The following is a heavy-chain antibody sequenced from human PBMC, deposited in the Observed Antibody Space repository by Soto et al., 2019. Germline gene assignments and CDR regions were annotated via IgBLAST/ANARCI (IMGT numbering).Heavy chain of an antibody. CDR3: ARFGQGTIVVVPAATYYFDY. CDR1: GFTFSNYW. Sequence: GSLRLSCAASGFTFSNYWMHWVRQAPGKGLVWVSHINTDGSTATYADSVKGRFTISRDNAKNTLYLQMNSLRAEDTAVYYCARFGQGTIVVVPAATYYFDYWGQGTLVTVSS. V-gene: IGHV3-74*01. CDR2: INTDGSTA. J-gene: IGHJ4*02. D-gene: IGHD2-2*01.